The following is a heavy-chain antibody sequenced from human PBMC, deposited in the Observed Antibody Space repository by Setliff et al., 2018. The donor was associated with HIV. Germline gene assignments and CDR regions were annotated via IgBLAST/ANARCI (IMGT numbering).Heavy chain of an antibody. J-gene: IGHJ6*03. D-gene: IGHD3-10*01. V-gene: IGHV3-11*04. CDR1: GFTFSDYY. CDR3: ARMTLIRGVIISYMDV. Sequence: LGGSLRLSCAASGFTFSDYYMSWIRQAPGKGREWVSYVSSSGTTKWYADSVTGRFTIARDNAKNSLYLQMNSLRAADTAVYYCARMTLIRGVIISYMDVWGKGTTVTVSS. CDR2: VSSSGTTK.